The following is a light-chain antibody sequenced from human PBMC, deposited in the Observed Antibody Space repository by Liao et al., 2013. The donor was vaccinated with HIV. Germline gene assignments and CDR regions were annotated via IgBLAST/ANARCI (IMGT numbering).Light chain of an antibody. J-gene: IGLJ2*01. CDR1: NIGSNS. CDR2: YDN. Sequence: SYVLTQPPSVSVAPGKTATITCGGNNIGSNSVHWYQQRPGQAPVLVIYYDNDRPSGIPERFSGSNSGNTATLTISRVEAGDEADYYCQVWDSSSDHRIFGGGTKLTVL. CDR3: QVWDSSSDHRI. V-gene: IGLV3-21*04.